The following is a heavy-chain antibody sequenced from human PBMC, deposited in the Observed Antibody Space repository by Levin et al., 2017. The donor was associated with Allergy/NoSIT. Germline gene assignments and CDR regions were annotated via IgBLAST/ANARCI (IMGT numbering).Heavy chain of an antibody. V-gene: IGHV3-48*03. J-gene: IGHJ4*02. CDR3: ARGGSYLTNGFDY. CDR1: GFTFNNDE. Sequence: GGSLRLSCAASGFTFNNDELNWVRQAPGKGLEWVSYISGSGDSIYYADSVKGRFTVSRDNAKNSLYLQMNSLRAEDTAVYFCARGGSYLTNGFDYWGQGTLVTVSS. D-gene: IGHD1-26*01. CDR2: ISGSGDSI.